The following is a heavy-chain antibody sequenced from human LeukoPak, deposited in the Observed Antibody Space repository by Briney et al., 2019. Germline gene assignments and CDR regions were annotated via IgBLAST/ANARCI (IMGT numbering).Heavy chain of an antibody. J-gene: IGHJ4*02. CDR3: TYGGYPLTF. CDR2: IYSNGDT. Sequence: GGSLRPSCAASGLTVTNNYWHWVRQPPGKGPEWISIIYSNGDTRYADSVKGRFTFSRDNFKNTLYLQMNSLRAEDTAVYYCTYGGYPLTFWGQGTLVSVSS. D-gene: IGHD4-17*01. CDR1: GLTVTNNY. V-gene: IGHV3-66*01.